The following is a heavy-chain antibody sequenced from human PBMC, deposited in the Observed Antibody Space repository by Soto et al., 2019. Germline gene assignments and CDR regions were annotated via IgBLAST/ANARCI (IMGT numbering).Heavy chain of an antibody. J-gene: IGHJ6*02. Sequence: GESLKIYWKGSGYSFTSYWISWVRQMPGKGLEWMGRIDPSDAYTNYSPSFQGNVTISADKSISTAYLQWSSLNASDPAIYYCARHFGGSYYGMDVWGQGTTVTVSS. V-gene: IGHV5-10-1*01. CDR1: GYSFTSYW. CDR2: IDPSDAYT. CDR3: ARHFGGSYYGMDV. D-gene: IGHD1-26*01.